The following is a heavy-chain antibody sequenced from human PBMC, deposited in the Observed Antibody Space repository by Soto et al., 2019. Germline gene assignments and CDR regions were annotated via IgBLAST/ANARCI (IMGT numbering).Heavy chain of an antibody. J-gene: IGHJ4*02. D-gene: IGHD1-26*01. Sequence: PSETLSLTCSVSGASVSSGSYYWSWIRRPPGKGLEWIGYVYFTGVTNYNPSLKSRVTMSLDTSKDQFSLKLNSVTAADTAVYFCAREGRSTDYLDYWGQGALVTVSS. CDR2: VYFTGVT. CDR3: AREGRSTDYLDY. V-gene: IGHV4-61*01. CDR1: GASVSSGSYY.